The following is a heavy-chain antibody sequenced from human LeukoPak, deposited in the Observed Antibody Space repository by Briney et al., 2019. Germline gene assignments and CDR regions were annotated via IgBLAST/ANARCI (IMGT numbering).Heavy chain of an antibody. V-gene: IGHV4-59*01. Sequence: SETLSLTCTVSGGCISSYYWSWIRQPPGKGLEWIGYIYYSGSTNYNPSLKSRVTISVDTSKNQFSLKLSSVTAADTAVYYCARTTYYYDSSGYSLRRFDPWGQGTLVTVSS. CDR3: ARTTYYYDSSGYSLRRFDP. CDR2: IYYSGST. CDR1: GGCISSYY. J-gene: IGHJ5*02. D-gene: IGHD3-22*01.